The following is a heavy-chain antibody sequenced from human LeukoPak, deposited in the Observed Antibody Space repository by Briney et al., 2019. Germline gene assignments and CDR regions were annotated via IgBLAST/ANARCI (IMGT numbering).Heavy chain of an antibody. CDR1: GGSISSGGYY. Sequence: PSETLSLTCTVSGGSISSGGYYWSSIRQPPGKGLEWIGEINHSGSTNYNPSLKSRVTISVDTSKNQFSLKLSSVTAADTAVYYCARANRYSYGYGYWGQGTLVTVSS. CDR2: INHSGST. CDR3: ARANRYSYGYGY. D-gene: IGHD5-18*01. V-gene: IGHV4-39*07. J-gene: IGHJ4*02.